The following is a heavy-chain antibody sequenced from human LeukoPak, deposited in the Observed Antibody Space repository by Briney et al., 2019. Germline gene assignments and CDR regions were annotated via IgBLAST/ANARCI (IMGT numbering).Heavy chain of an antibody. J-gene: IGHJ6*02. CDR1: GGSFSGYY. CDR3: ARGRVTPYYYYYYGMDV. D-gene: IGHD4-11*01. CDR2: INHSGST. V-gene: IGHV4-34*01. Sequence: PSETLSLTCAVYGGSFSGYYWSWIRQPPGKGLEWIGEINHSGSTNYNPSLKSRATISVDTSKNQFSLKLSSVTAADTAVYYCARGRVTPYYYYYYGMDVWGQGTTVTVSS.